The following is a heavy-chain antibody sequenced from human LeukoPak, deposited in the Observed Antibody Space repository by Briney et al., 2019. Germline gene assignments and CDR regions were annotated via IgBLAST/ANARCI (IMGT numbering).Heavy chain of an antibody. J-gene: IGHJ1*01. D-gene: IGHD3-22*01. Sequence: GGSLRLSCVASGFSFSNYAMSWVRQAPGGGLEWLPSISDNGVTTYHADSVKGRFIISRDNSRNVLYLQMDGLRAEDTALYYCAKDPYYYDGSGYYYEYFYHWGQGTVVTVSS. CDR3: AKDPYYYDGSGYYYEYFYH. CDR1: GFSFSNYA. V-gene: IGHV3-23*01. CDR2: ISDNGVTT.